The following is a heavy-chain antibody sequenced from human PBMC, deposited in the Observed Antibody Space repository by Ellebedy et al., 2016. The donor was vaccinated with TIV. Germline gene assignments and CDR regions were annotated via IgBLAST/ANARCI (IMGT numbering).Heavy chain of an antibody. CDR3: AKDTNYASLWSGGVDV. Sequence: SETLSLTXEIDVPSISGYHWAWVRQPPGKRLEWIGDVHHRGGPRYISSLKGRVTISLDTSRKEFSLYITSVTAADTALYFCAKDTNYASLWSGGVDVWGRGTTVTVSS. CDR1: VPSISGYH. J-gene: IGHJ6*02. CDR2: VHHRGGP. D-gene: IGHD3-10*02. V-gene: IGHV4-34*01.